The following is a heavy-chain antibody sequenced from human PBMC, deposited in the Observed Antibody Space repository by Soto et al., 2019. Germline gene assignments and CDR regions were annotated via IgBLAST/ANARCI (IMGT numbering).Heavy chain of an antibody. CDR3: AKDGCISTSCYPSDY. D-gene: IGHD2-2*01. J-gene: IGHJ4*02. CDR2: IGGSGGST. CDR1: GFTFSSYA. V-gene: IGHV3-23*01. Sequence: EVQLLESGGGLVQPGGSLRLSCAVSGFTFSSYAMSWVRQAPGKGLEWVSAIGGSGGSTYYADSVKGRFTISRDNSKNTLYLQMNSLSAEDTAVYYCAKDGCISTSCYPSDYWGQGTLVTVSS.